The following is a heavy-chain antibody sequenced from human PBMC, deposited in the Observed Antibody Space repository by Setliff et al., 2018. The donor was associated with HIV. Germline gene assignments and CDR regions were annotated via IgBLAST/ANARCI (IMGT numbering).Heavy chain of an antibody. CDR2: IYYSGST. V-gene: IGHV4-39*07. CDR3: ARGGGFWSGQLDY. D-gene: IGHD3-3*01. Sequence: PSETLSLTCTVSGVSISSTNYYWGWIRQPPGKGLEWIGTIYYSGSTYYNPSLKSRLSIPVDTPKNQFSLKLTSVTATDTAVYYCARGGGFWSGQLDYWGQGTLVTVSS. J-gene: IGHJ4*02. CDR1: GVSISSTNYY.